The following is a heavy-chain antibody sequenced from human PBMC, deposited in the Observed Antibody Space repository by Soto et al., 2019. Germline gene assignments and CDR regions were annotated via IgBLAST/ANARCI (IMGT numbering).Heavy chain of an antibody. Sequence: EVQLVESGGGLVKPGGSLRLSCAASGFTFSSYSMNWVRQAPGKGLEWVSSISSSSSYIYYADSVKGRFTISRDNAKNSLYLQMNSLRAEDTAVYYCAREISYSGSSLAYWGQGTLVTVSS. CDR2: ISSSSSYI. D-gene: IGHD1-26*01. CDR1: GFTFSSYS. J-gene: IGHJ4*02. CDR3: AREISYSGSSLAY. V-gene: IGHV3-21*01.